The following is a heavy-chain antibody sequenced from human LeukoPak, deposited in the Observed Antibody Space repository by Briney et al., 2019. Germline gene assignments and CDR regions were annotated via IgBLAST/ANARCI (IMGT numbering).Heavy chain of an antibody. J-gene: IGHJ5*02. CDR1: GFTFSDYY. V-gene: IGHV3-11*03. CDR2: FSSSSSYT. D-gene: IGHD1-26*01. Sequence: GGSLRLSCAASGFTFSDYYMSWIRQAPGKGLEWVSYFSSSSSYTNYADSVKGRLTISRDNAKNSLYLQMNSLRAEDTAVYYCASSRGARDWFDPWGQGTLVTVSS. CDR3: ASSRGARDWFDP.